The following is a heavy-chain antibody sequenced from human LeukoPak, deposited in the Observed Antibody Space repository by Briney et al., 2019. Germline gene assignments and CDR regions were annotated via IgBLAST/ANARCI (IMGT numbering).Heavy chain of an antibody. CDR3: ARVATYYTSSGHYNSPEYFQQ. Sequence: SETLSLTCIVSGGSISSTSYYWGWIRQPPGKGLEWIGSIYYSGSTYYNPSLKSRVTISVDTSKNQFSLKLSSVTAADTAVYYCARVATYYTSSGHYNSPEYFQQWGQGLLVTVSS. V-gene: IGHV4-39*07. CDR2: IYYSGST. J-gene: IGHJ1*01. D-gene: IGHD3-22*01. CDR1: GGSISSTSYY.